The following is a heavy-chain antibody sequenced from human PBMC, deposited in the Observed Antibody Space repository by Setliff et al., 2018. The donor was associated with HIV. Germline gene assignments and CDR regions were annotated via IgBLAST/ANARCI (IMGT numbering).Heavy chain of an antibody. CDR3: ARVAPAGISARPFYFDY. J-gene: IGHJ4*02. D-gene: IGHD6-6*01. V-gene: IGHV4-31*03. CDR1: GGTIASGGYY. Sequence: LSLTCTVSGGTIASGGYYWTWIRQHPGKGLEWIGFIYHRGNTHYNSSLRSRLTISVDTSKNQFSLRLSSVTAADTAVYYCARVAPAGISARPFYFDYWGQGALVTVSS. CDR2: IYHRGNT.